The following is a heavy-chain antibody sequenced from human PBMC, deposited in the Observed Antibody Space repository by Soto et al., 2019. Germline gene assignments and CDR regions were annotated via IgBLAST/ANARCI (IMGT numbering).Heavy chain of an antibody. V-gene: IGHV3-9*01. CDR2: ISWDGRKL. J-gene: IGHJ4*02. CDR1: GFTFDDFA. CDR3: VKDFSTDYGDDWVRGFDS. D-gene: IGHD4-17*01. Sequence: EVQLAESGGELVQPGRSLRLSCAASGFTFDDFAMHWVRRPPGKGLEWVSVISWDGRKLGYADSVKGRFTISRDNAKKILYLQMSSLRIEDTAFYYCVKDFSTDYGDDWVRGFDSWGQGTLVTVSS.